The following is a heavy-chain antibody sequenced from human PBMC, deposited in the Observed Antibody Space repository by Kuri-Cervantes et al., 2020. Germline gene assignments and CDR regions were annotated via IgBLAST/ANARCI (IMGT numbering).Heavy chain of an antibody. Sequence: GESLKISCAASGFTFSSYAMHWVRQAPGKGLEWVAVISYDGSNKYYADSVKGRFTISRDNSKNTLYLQMNSLRAEDTAVYYCARGGSRRTAGWVHSIGYWGQGTLVTVSS. CDR2: ISYDGSNK. J-gene: IGHJ4*02. V-gene: IGHV3-30-3*01. CDR3: ARGGSRRTAGWVHSIGY. D-gene: IGHD2-21*02. CDR1: GFTFSSYA.